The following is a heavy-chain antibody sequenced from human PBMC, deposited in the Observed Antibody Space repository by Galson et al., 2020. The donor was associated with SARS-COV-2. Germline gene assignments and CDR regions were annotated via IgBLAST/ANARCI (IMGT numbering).Heavy chain of an antibody. J-gene: IGHJ6*02. CDR2: INTNTGAT. Sequence: ASVKVSCIGSGFTFSAYYIPRVRQAPGQGLEWKGWINTNTGATNYAQTFQARATMTRDTPISTAYMELSSLRHDDTAVYYCATQPRIVAVGGHYYYGMDVWGQGTTVIVSS. V-gene: IGHV1-2*02. CDR1: GFTFSAYY. CDR3: ATQPRIVAVGGHYYYGMDV. D-gene: IGHD3-22*01.